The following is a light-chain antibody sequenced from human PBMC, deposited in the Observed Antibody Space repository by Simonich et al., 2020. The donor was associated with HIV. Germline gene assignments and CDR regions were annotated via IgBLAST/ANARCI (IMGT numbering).Light chain of an antibody. J-gene: IGKJ4*01. V-gene: IGKV4-1*01. Sequence: DIVMTQSPDSLAMSLGERATINCKSSQSVLYSSNNKNYLAWYQQKPGQAPNLLIYWASTRESGVPDRFSGSGSGTDFTLTISSLQAEDVAVYYCQQYYSTPSFGGGTKVEIK. CDR2: WAS. CDR1: QSVLYSSNNKNY. CDR3: QQYYSTPS.